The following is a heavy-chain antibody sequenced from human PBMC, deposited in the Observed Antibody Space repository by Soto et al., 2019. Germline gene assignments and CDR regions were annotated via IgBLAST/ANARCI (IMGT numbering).Heavy chain of an antibody. CDR1: GGSISSGDYY. Sequence: TLSLTCTVSGGSISSGDYYWSWIRQPPGKGLEWIGYIYYSGSTYYNPSLKSRVTISVDTSKNQFSLKLSSLTAADTAVYYCARDILGYCSSTSCYYWFDPWGQGTLVTVSS. D-gene: IGHD2-2*01. J-gene: IGHJ5*02. CDR2: IYYSGST. V-gene: IGHV4-30-4*01. CDR3: ARDILGYCSSTSCYYWFDP.